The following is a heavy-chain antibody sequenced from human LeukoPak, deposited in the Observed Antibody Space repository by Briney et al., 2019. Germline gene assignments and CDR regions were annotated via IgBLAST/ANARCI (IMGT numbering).Heavy chain of an antibody. D-gene: IGHD1-26*01. CDR2: INPSGGGT. Sequence: ASVKVSCKASGYTFTSHYTHWVRQAPGQGLEWMGTINPSGGGTSYAQKFQGRITMTRNTSTSTVSMELSSLTSEDTAVYYCARRRVGATVFDYWSQGTLVTVPS. CDR1: GYTFTSHY. CDR3: ARRRVGATVFDY. J-gene: IGHJ4*02. V-gene: IGHV1-46*01.